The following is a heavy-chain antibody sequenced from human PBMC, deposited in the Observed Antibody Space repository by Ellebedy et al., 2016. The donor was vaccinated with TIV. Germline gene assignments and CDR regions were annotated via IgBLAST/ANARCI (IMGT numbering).Heavy chain of an antibody. CDR3: ARVLVLAGTQYNYFDP. J-gene: IGHJ5*02. CDR2: FSRLFGTG. V-gene: IGHV1-69*06. Sequence: SVKVSXKASGGIARNYAINWVRQAPGQGLEWMGEFSRLFGTGNYAQRFQGRVTITEDKSATTAYMELSSLRSEDTAVYYCARVLVLAGTQYNYFDPWGQGTLVTVSS. CDR1: GGIARNYA. D-gene: IGHD6-19*01.